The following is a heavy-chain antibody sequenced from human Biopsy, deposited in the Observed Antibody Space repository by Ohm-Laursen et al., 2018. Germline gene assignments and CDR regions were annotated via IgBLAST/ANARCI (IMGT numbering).Heavy chain of an antibody. J-gene: IGHJ3*01. V-gene: IGHV4-4*07. CDR1: GTSMTGYF. Sequence: SDTLSLTCSVSGTSMTGYFWTWVRQPAGKGLEWKGHIYTIGDTTYNPSLESRVTMSLDTSKNQFSLKMTSLTAADTAVYFCAREDEGLLRALDLWGQGTMVTVSS. D-gene: IGHD3-3*01. CDR3: AREDEGLLRALDL. CDR2: IYTIGDT.